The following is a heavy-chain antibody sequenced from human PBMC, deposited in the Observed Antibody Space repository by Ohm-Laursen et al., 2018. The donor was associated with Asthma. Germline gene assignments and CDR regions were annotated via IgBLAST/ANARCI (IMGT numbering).Heavy chain of an antibody. CDR3: VASRQSAWGWDL. Sequence: GTLSLTCTVSGGSISSYYFSWIRQLPGQGLEWIGEITHAGYANYNASLESRVTISVDTSKEQFSLIVNSVTHADTAVYFCVASRQSAWGWDLWGQGTLATVSS. J-gene: IGHJ4*02. D-gene: IGHD1-26*01. CDR1: GGSISSYY. V-gene: IGHV4-34*01. CDR2: ITHAGYA.